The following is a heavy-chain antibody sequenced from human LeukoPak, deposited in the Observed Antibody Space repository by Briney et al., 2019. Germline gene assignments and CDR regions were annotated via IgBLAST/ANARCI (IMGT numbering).Heavy chain of an antibody. Sequence: HSGGPLRLSCAASGFTFSSYAMSWVRQAPGKGLEWVSAINSAGSTYYGDSVRGRFTISRDNSKNVLHLQMNSLRAEDTALYYCAKDQNTVATAPFDYWGLGTLVTVSS. CDR2: INSAGST. D-gene: IGHD4-17*01. CDR1: GFTFSSYA. CDR3: AKDQNTVATAPFDY. V-gene: IGHV3-23*01. J-gene: IGHJ4*02.